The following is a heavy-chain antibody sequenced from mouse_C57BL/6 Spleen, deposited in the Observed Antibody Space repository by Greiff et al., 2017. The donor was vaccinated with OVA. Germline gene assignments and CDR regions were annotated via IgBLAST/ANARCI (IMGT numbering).Heavy chain of an antibody. J-gene: IGHJ3*01. CDR1: GYTFTDYN. CDR3: ARRHYYGSSYPAWFAY. Sequence: EVQLQQSGPELVKPGASVKMSCKASGYTFTDYNMHWVKQSHGKSLEWIGYINPNNGGTSYNQKFKGKATLTVNKSSSTAYMELRSLTSEDSAVYYCARRHYYGSSYPAWFAYWGQGTLVTVAA. CDR2: INPNNGGT. V-gene: IGHV1-22*01. D-gene: IGHD1-1*01.